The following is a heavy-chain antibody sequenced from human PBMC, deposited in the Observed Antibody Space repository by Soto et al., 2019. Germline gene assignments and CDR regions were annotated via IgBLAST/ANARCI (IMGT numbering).Heavy chain of an antibody. CDR3: ARAGLDYCSGGSCYRD. D-gene: IGHD2-15*01. CDR2: ISSSSTYT. CDR1: GCNCIDYY. J-gene: IGHJ4*02. Sequence: GGSHRVSYASSGCNCIDYYSSWIRQAQGKGLEWVSYISSSSTYTNYADSVKGRFTISRDNAKNSLYLQMNSLRAEDTAVYYCARAGLDYCSGGSCYRDWGQGTLVTVSS. V-gene: IGHV3-11*06.